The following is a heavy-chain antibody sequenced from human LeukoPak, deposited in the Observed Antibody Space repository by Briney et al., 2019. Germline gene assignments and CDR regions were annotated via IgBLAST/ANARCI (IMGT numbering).Heavy chain of an antibody. V-gene: IGHV1-69*01. CDR1: GGTFSSYA. CDR2: IIPIFGTA. J-gene: IGHJ4*02. CDR3: ARGLVEMATIYFDY. D-gene: IGHD5-24*01. Sequence: SVKVSCKASGGTFSSYAISWVRQAPGQGLEWMGGIIPIFGTANYAQKFQGRVTITADESTSTAYMELSSLRSEDTAVYYCARGLVEMATIYFDYWGQGTLVTVSS.